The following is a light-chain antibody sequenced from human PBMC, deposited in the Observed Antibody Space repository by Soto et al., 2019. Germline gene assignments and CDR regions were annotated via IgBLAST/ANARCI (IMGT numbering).Light chain of an antibody. CDR2: GAS. V-gene: IGKV4-1*01. CDR3: QQYYSIPFT. CDR1: QSVLYNSNNKNH. Sequence: DFVMTQAPDSLAVSLGERATINCKSSQSVLYNSNNKNHLGWFQQKPGHPPKLLIYGASFRPSGVPDRFSGSGSGTDFTLNISSLQAEDVAVYYCQQYYSIPFTFDQGTKLEI. J-gene: IGKJ2*01.